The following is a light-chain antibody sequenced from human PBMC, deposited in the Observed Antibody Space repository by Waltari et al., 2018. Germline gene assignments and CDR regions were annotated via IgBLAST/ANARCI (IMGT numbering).Light chain of an antibody. CDR3: QQYNDWVT. V-gene: IGKV3-15*01. Sequence: EIVMTQSPATLSVSPGETATLSCRASQRVSSNLARYQPKPGQGPRLLIFGASTRDTAIPPRVSGSGYGTEFTLTISGLHSEDFAVYYCQQYNDWVTFGQGTRLDIK. CDR1: QRVSSN. J-gene: IGKJ5*01. CDR2: GAS.